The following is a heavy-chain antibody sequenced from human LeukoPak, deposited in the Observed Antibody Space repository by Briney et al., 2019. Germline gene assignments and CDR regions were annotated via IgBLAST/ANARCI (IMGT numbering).Heavy chain of an antibody. Sequence: SETLSLTCAVSGGSISSGGYSWSWIRQPPGKGLEWIGYIYHSGSTYYNPSLKSRVTISVDPSKNQFSLKLNSVTAADTAVYYCAKTVAGYWYFDLWGRGTLVTVSS. CDR3: AKTVAGYWYFDL. D-gene: IGHD6-19*01. J-gene: IGHJ2*01. CDR1: GGSISSGGYS. CDR2: IYHSGST. V-gene: IGHV4-30-2*01.